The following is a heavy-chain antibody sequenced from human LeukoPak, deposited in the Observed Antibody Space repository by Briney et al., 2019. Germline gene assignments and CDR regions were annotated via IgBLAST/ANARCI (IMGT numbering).Heavy chain of an antibody. CDR1: GYTLTELS. Sequence: GASVKVSCKVSGYTLTELSMHWVRQATGKGLEWMGGFDPEDGETIYAQKFQGRVTMTEDTSTDTAYMELSSLRSEDTAVYYCATSHLVRGVISHCYYMDVWGKGTTVTVSS. CDR3: ATSHLVRGVISHCYYMDV. CDR2: FDPEDGET. D-gene: IGHD3-10*01. V-gene: IGHV1-24*01. J-gene: IGHJ6*03.